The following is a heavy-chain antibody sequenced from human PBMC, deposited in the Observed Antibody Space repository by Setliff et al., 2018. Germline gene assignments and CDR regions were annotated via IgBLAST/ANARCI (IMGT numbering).Heavy chain of an antibody. CDR1: GGSVRGYY. Sequence: LSLTCTVSGGSVRGYYWSWIRQPPGKGLEWIGYMYYSGDTNYNPSLKSRVTISVDTSKNQFSLKLTSLTAADTAVYYCGRLRGFQYIDVWDKGTTVTVSS. CDR2: MYYSGDT. CDR3: GRLRGFQYIDV. V-gene: IGHV4-59*02. D-gene: IGHD3-10*01. J-gene: IGHJ6*03.